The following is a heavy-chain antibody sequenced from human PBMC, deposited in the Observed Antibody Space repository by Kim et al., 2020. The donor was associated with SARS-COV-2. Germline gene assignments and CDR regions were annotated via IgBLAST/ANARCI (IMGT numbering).Heavy chain of an antibody. CDR1: GVTFSNYA. J-gene: IGHJ6*03. CDR3: AAFASGNYIKVRNSYYYVDV. D-gene: IGHD3-10*01. CDR2: ISGSGGGA. Sequence: GGSLRLSCAASGVTFSNYAMTWVRQAPGKGLEWVSAISGSGGGAYYADSVKGRFTISRDNSKDTLYLQMNSLRTEDTAVYYCAAFASGNYIKVRNSYYYVDVWGTGTAGTVSS. V-gene: IGHV3-23*01.